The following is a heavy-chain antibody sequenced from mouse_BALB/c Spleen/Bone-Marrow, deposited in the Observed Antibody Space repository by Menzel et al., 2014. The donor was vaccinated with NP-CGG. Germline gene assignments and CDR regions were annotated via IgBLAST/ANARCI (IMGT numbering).Heavy chain of an antibody. CDR3: ARVSYDYFDY. D-gene: IGHD2-4*01. CDR1: GFTFSDYY. Sequence: VQLKESGGGLVKPGGSLKLSCAASGFTFSDYYMYWVRQTPEKRLEWVATISDGGSYTYYPDSVKGRFTISRDNAENNLYLQMSSLKSEDTAMYYCARVSYDYFDYWGQGTTLTVSS. CDR2: ISDGGSYT. V-gene: IGHV5-4*02. J-gene: IGHJ2*01.